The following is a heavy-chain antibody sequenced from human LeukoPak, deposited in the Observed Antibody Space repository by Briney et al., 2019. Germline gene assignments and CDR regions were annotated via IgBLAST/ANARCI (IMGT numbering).Heavy chain of an antibody. Sequence: PGRSLRLSRAASGFTFSTYAMHWVRQAPGKGLEWVAVISYDESQKYHADSVKGRFTISKDNSKNTLYLQMNSLRAEDTAVYYCARGSYGDLFWGQGTLVTVSS. V-gene: IGHV3-30-3*01. CDR2: ISYDESQK. CDR3: ARGSYGDLF. D-gene: IGHD4-17*01. J-gene: IGHJ4*02. CDR1: GFTFSTYA.